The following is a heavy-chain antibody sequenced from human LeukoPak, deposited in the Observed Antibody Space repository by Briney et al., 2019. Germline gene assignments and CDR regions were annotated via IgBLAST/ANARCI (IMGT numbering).Heavy chain of an antibody. V-gene: IGHV4-59*01. CDR2: IYYGGST. Sequence: SETLSLTCTVSDGSTSSYHWSWIRQPPGKGLEWIGYIYYGGSTNYNPSLKSRVTISVDTSKNQFSLKLSSVTAADTAVYYCARLRGYSYDDDAFDIWGQGTMVTVSS. J-gene: IGHJ3*02. CDR1: DGSTSSYH. D-gene: IGHD5-18*01. CDR3: ARLRGYSYDDDAFDI.